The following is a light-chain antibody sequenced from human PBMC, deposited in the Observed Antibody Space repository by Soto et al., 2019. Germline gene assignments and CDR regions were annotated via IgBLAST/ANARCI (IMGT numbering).Light chain of an antibody. V-gene: IGKV1-39*01. Sequence: DIQMTQSPSSLSASVGDRVTITCRASQSISSYLNWYQQKPGKAPKLLIYAASSLQSGVPSRFSGSGSGTDFTLTISSLQPEDFATYDCQQSYSTLALSCGGGTKVDIK. J-gene: IGKJ4*01. CDR3: QQSYSTLALS. CDR1: QSISSY. CDR2: AAS.